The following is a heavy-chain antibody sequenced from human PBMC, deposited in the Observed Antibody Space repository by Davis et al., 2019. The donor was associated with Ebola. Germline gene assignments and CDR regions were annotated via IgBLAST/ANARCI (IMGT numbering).Heavy chain of an antibody. CDR2: IRSDESYT. D-gene: IGHD3-3*01. Sequence: PGGSLRLSCAASGFTFSPHWMHWVRQAPGKGLVWVARIRSDESYTTYADSVKGRFTISRDDAKNTLYLQMDSLRAEDTAVYFCARGGIRSLDHWGQGTLVTVSS. CDR3: ARGGIRSLDH. V-gene: IGHV3-74*01. J-gene: IGHJ4*02. CDR1: GFTFSPHW.